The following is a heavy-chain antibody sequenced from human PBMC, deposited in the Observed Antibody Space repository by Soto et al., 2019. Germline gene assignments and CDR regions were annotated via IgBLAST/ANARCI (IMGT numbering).Heavy chain of an antibody. CDR3: AKALDYDILTGYPGREYYFDY. Sequence: EVQLLESGGGLVQPGGSLRLSCAASGFTFSSYAMSWVRQAPGKGLEWVSAISGSGGSTYYADSVKGRFTISRGNSKNTLYLQMNSLRAEGTAVYYCAKALDYDILTGYPGREYYFDYWGQGTLVTVSS. J-gene: IGHJ4*02. CDR1: GFTFSSYA. V-gene: IGHV3-23*01. CDR2: ISGSGGST. D-gene: IGHD3-9*01.